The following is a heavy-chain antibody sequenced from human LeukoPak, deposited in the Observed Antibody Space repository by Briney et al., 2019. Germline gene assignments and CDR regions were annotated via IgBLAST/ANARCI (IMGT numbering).Heavy chain of an antibody. CDR3: AIVVAARQGTIDP. Sequence: GGSLRLSCAVSGFTFSSYWMSWFRQAPGKGLEWVANINQDGSQKFSVDSVKGRFTISRDNAKNSLSLQMNSLRVEDTAVYYCAIVVAARQGTIDPWGQGTLVTISS. CDR2: INQDGSQK. J-gene: IGHJ5*02. V-gene: IGHV3-7*03. CDR1: GFTFSSYW. D-gene: IGHD6-6*01.